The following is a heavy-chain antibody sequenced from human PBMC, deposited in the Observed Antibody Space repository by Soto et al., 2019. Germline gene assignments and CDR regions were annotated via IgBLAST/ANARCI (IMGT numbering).Heavy chain of an antibody. CDR2: IFPGDSDT. D-gene: IGHD2-15*01. CDR3: VRPNFRALTHFDF. J-gene: IGHJ4*02. V-gene: IGHV5-51*01. CDR1: GYTFTNYW. Sequence: GESLKISCKAIGYTFTNYWIGWVRQTPGKGLEWMGIIFPGDSDTRYNPSFEGQVTVSADESISTAYLQWNTLKASDTAMYYCVRPNFRALTHFDFWGQGTLVTVSS.